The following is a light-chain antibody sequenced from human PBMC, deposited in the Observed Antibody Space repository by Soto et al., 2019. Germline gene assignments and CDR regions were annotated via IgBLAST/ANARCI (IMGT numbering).Light chain of an antibody. J-gene: IGKJ1*01. V-gene: IGKV3-20*01. Sequence: EIVLTQSPGTLSLSPGERATLSCRASQSVSSSYLAWYQQKPGQAPRLLIYGASSRATGIPDRFSGSGSVTDFTLTISRLEPEDFAVYYCQKYGSSPLTFGQGTKVEIK. CDR3: QKYGSSPLT. CDR1: QSVSSSY. CDR2: GAS.